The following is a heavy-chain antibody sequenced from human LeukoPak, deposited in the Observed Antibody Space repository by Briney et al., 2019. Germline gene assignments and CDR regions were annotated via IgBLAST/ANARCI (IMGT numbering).Heavy chain of an antibody. CDR3: ASPRSSSTSCYPHYYYMDV. J-gene: IGHJ6*03. CDR2: IYSCGST. V-gene: IGHV3-66*02. D-gene: IGHD2-2*01. CDR1: GFTVSSNY. Sequence: GGSLRLSCAASGFTVSSNYMSWVRQAPGKGLEWVSVIYSCGSTYYADSVKGRFTISRDNSKNTLYLQMNSLRAEDTAVYYCASPRSSSTSCYPHYYYMDVWGKGTTVTVSS.